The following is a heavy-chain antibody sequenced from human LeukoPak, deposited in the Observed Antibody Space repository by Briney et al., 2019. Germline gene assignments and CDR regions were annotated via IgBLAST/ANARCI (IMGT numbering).Heavy chain of an antibody. CDR2: ISGSGGST. V-gene: IGHV3-23*01. Sequence: GGSLRLSCAASVFPFSSYAMSCVREAPGRGLEGVSDISGSGGSTYYGDSVNGRFTISRNNSKTTLYLQTNRLRAENTAVYYCAKGKPGRMGGYSYGWYSLDYWGQGTLVTVSS. D-gene: IGHD5-18*01. CDR1: VFPFSSYA. CDR3: AKGKPGRMGGYSYGWYSLDY. J-gene: IGHJ4*02.